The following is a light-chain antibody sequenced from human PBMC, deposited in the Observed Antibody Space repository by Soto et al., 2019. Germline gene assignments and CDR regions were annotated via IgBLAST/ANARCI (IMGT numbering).Light chain of an antibody. J-gene: IGLJ3*02. CDR2: EGS. Sequence: QSALTQPASVSGSPGQSITISCTGTRSDVGAYNYVSWYQRHPGKGPKLLIYEGSKRPSGVSNRFSGSKSGNTASLTISGLQAADEADYYCCSYAGSSTLVFGGGTKLTVL. CDR3: CSYAGSSTLV. V-gene: IGLV2-23*01. CDR1: RSDVGAYNY.